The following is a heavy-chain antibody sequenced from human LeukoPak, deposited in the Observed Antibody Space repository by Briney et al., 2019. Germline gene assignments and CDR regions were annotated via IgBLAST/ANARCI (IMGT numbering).Heavy chain of an antibody. CDR1: ESTFSSYS. CDR3: VRDGGNYDPFDV. Sequence: GGSLRLSCAASESTFSSYSMIWVRQAPGKGLEWVSYISISSITMYYADSVKGRFTISRDDAQNSLYLQMNSLRAEDTAVYYCVRDGGNYDPFDVWGQGTMVTVSS. J-gene: IGHJ3*01. V-gene: IGHV3-48*04. CDR2: ISISSITM. D-gene: IGHD1-7*01.